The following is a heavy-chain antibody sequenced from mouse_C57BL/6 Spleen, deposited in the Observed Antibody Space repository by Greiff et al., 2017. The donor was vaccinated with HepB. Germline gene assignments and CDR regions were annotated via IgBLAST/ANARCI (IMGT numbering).Heavy chain of an antibody. CDR1: GFTFSSYA. Sequence: EVQVVESGEGLLKPGGSLKLSCAASGFTFSSYAMSWVRQTPEKRLEWVAYISSGGDYIYYADTVKGRFTISRDNARNTLYLQMSSLKSEDTAMYYCTRALNFSWFAYWGQGTLVTVSA. J-gene: IGHJ3*01. CDR2: ISSGGDYI. D-gene: IGHD4-1*02. V-gene: IGHV5-9-1*02. CDR3: TRALNFSWFAY.